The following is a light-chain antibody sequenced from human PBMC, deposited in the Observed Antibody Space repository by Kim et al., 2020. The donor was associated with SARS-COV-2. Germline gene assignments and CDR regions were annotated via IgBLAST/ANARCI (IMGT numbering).Light chain of an antibody. J-gene: IGKJ2*01. Sequence: EIVLTQSPGTLSLSPGERATLSCRASQSVSSSYLAWYQQTPGQAPRLLIYGASSRATGIPDRISGSGSGTDFTLTISRLEPEDFAVYFCQQYGSSPYTCGQGTKLEI. CDR2: GAS. CDR1: QSVSSSY. V-gene: IGKV3-20*01. CDR3: QQYGSSPYT.